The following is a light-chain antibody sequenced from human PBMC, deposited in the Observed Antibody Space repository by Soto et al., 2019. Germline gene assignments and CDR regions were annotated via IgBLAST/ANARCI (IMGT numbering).Light chain of an antibody. CDR1: QSLLHSNGYNY. V-gene: IGKV2-28*01. Sequence: DLVITPSPLSLPVTPGDPASISCRSSQSLLHSNGYNYLDWYLQKPGQSPQLLIYLGSNRASGVPDRLSGSGSGTDFTLKISRVEAEDVGVYYCMQALQTPRTFGQGTRLENK. J-gene: IGKJ5*01. CDR2: LGS. CDR3: MQALQTPRT.